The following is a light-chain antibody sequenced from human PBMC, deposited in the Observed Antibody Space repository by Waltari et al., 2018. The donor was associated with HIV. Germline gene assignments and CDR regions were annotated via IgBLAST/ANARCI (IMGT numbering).Light chain of an antibody. CDR1: SGSIASNY. CDR3: QSYDTKNHWV. J-gene: IGLJ3*02. CDR2: EDN. V-gene: IGLV6-57*01. Sequence: FMLTQPHSVSGSAGKTVTISCTRHSGSIASNYVPWFQQRPGSSPRTLIYEDNQRPSGVSDRFSASVDSSSNSASLTISGLRTDDEADYYCQSYDTKNHWVFGGGSRLTVL.